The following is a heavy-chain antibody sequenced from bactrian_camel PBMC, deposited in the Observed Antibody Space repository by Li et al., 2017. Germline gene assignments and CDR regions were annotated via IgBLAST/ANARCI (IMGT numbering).Heavy chain of an antibody. CDR3: AADWPGCEVVSTAWLYGY. D-gene: IGHD2*01. V-gene: IGHV3-3*01. CDR1: GDTMGRYC. CDR2: IHTGDLST. J-gene: IGHJ4*01. Sequence: HVQLVESGGGSVQVGGSLRLSCVTSGDTMGRYCMGWFRQIPDKEREGVAVIHTGDLSTYYSDSVKGRFTISVDKSKKTVHTAYLQMNNLEREDTDTYYCAADWPGCEVVSTAWLYGYRAPGTQVTVS.